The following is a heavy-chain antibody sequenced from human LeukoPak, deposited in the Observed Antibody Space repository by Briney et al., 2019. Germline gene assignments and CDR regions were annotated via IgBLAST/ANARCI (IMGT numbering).Heavy chain of an antibody. CDR2: ARSGIT. CDR1: GFTFTIFG. J-gene: IGHJ4*02. D-gene: IGHD3-3*01. Sequence: GGSLRLSCAASGFTFTIFGLNWVRQAPGKGPEWVYARSGITYYADSVQGRFTISRDNAKESVFLQMNSLRAEDTAVYYCAKDPNFRITIFGVVIPLDYWGQGTLVTVSS. V-gene: IGHV3-48*01. CDR3: AKDPNFRITIFGVVIPLDY.